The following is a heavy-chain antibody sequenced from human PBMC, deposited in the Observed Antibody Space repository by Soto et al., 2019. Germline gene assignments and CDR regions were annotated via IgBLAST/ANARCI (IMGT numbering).Heavy chain of an antibody. CDR1: GYCLTSLD. CDR3: ARSIDYYGMDV. CDR2: INPNSGGT. V-gene: IGHV1-8*01. Sequence: GXAVKGASKASGYCLTSLDIDWVRQTAGQGLEWMGWINPNSGGTNYAQKFQGRVTITADKSTSTAYMELSSLRSEDTAVYYCARSIDYYGMDVWGQRTTVTVSS. J-gene: IGHJ6*02. D-gene: IGHD6-6*01.